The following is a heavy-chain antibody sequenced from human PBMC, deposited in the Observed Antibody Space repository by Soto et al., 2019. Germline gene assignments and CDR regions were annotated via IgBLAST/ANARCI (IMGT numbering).Heavy chain of an antibody. CDR1: GYTFTGYY. CDR2: INPNSGGT. J-gene: IGHJ6*03. V-gene: IGHV1-2*04. Sequence: ASVKVSCKASGYTFTGYYMHWVRQAPGQGLEWMGWINPNSGGTNYAQKFQGWVTMTRDTSISTAYMELSRLRSDDTAVYYCATSFRGGTYYYYMDVWGKGTTVTV. D-gene: IGHD3-10*01. CDR3: ATSFRGGTYYYYMDV.